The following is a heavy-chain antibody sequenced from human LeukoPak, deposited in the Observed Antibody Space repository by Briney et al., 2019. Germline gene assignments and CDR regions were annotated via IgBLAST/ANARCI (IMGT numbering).Heavy chain of an antibody. CDR2: ISSSGSTI. V-gene: IGHV3-48*03. Sequence: GGSLRLSCAASGFTFSSYEMNWVRQAPGKGLEWVSYISSSGSTIYYADSVKGRFTISRDNAKNSLYLQMNSLRAEDTAVYYCARDYDSRGYYGPYFDYWGQGTLVTVSS. CDR1: GFTFSSYE. CDR3: ARDYDSRGYYGPYFDY. D-gene: IGHD3-22*01. J-gene: IGHJ4*02.